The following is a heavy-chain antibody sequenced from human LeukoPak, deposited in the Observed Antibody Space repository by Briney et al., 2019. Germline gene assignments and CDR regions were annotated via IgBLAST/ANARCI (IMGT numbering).Heavy chain of an antibody. J-gene: IGHJ6*02. V-gene: IGHV3-7*01. CDR2: IKQDGSEK. CDR1: GFTFSSYW. CDR3: ASADIVVAASSYGMDV. Sequence: PGGSLRLSCAASGFTFSSYWMSWVRQAPGKGLEWVANIKQDGSEKYYVDSVKGRFTISRDNAKNSLYPQMNSLRAEDTAVYYCASADIVVAASSYGMDVWGQGTTVTVSS. D-gene: IGHD5-12*01.